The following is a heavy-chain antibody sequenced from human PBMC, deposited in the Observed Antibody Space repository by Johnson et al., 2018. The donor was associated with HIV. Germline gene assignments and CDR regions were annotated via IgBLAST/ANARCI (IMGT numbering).Heavy chain of an antibody. CDR2: IKQDGSEK. CDR3: ARPADYGDYSRDAFDI. V-gene: IGHV3-7*01. CDR1: GFTFSSYW. J-gene: IGHJ3*02. D-gene: IGHD4-17*01. Sequence: VQLVESGGGLVQPGGSLRLSCAASGFTFSSYWMSWVRQAPGKGLEWVANIKQDGSEKYYVDYVKGRFTLSRDTAKNSLYLQMNSLRVEDTALYYCARPADYGDYSRDAFDIWGQGTMVTVSS.